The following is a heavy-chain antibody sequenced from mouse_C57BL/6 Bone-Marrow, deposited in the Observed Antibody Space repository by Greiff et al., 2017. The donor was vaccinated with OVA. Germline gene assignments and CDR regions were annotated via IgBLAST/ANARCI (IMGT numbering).Heavy chain of an antibody. CDR2: ISYDGSN. J-gene: IGHJ3*01. D-gene: IGHD3-3*01. CDR3: AREGRLSLFAY. V-gene: IGHV3-6*01. Sequence: EVQLVESGPGLVKPSQSLSLTCSVTGYSITSGYYWNWIRQFPGNKLEWMGYISYDGSNNYNPSLKNRISITRDTSKNQFFLKLNSGTTEDTATYYCAREGRLSLFAYWGQGTLVTVSA. CDR1: GYSITSGYY.